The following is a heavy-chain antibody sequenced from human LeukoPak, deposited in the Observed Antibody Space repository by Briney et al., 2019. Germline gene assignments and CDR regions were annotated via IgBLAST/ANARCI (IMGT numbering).Heavy chain of an antibody. D-gene: IGHD3-10*01. CDR1: GGSISSYY. CDR3: ARDAGSGVGAFDI. J-gene: IGHJ3*02. CDR2: IYYSGST. V-gene: IGHV4-59*01. Sequence: SETLSLTCTVSGGSISSYYWSLIRQPPGKGLEWIGYIYYSGSTNYNPSLKSRVTISVDTSKNQFSLKLSSVTAADTAVYYCARDAGSGVGAFDIWGQGTMVTVSS.